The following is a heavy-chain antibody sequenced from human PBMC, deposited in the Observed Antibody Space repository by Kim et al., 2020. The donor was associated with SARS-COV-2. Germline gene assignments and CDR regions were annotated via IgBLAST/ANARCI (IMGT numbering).Heavy chain of an antibody. V-gene: IGHV3-30*01. Sequence: DSGKGRFTISRDNSKNTLYLQMNSLRPEDTAVHYCARPGGSGTTWSWFDLWGQGALVSVSS. CDR3: ARPGGSGTTWSWFDL. J-gene: IGHJ5*02. D-gene: IGHD1-1*01.